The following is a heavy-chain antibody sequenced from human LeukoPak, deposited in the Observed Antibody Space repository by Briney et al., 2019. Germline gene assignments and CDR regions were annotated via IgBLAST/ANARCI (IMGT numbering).Heavy chain of an antibody. CDR1: GYTFTSYG. V-gene: IGHV1-18*01. D-gene: IGHD3-3*01. J-gene: IGHJ6*02. CDR2: NSAYNGNT. Sequence: ASVKVSCKASGYTFTSYGIRWVRQAPGQGLEWMGWNSAYNGNTNYAQKLQGRVTMTTDTSTSTAYMELRSLRSDDTAVYYCARDPPQLRFLEWLRTYGMDVWGQGTTVTVSS. CDR3: ARDPPQLRFLEWLRTYGMDV.